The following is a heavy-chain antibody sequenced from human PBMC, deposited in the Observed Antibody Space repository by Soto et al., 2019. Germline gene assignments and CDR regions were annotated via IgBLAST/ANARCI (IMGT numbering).Heavy chain of an antibody. CDR1: GGTFRTSS. Sequence: QVQLVQSGAEVKKPGSSVRVSCQYSGGTFRTSSINWVRQAPGQGLEWMGGIIPMFGTTTYAPEFQGRLTITADESTRSADMELSSLRSDDTAFYYCATDNLDDTDLGAYCFDYWGQGPLVTVSS. V-gene: IGHV1-69*01. D-gene: IGHD1-26*01. J-gene: IGHJ4*02. CDR3: ATDNLDDTDLGAYCFDY. CDR2: IIPMFGTT.